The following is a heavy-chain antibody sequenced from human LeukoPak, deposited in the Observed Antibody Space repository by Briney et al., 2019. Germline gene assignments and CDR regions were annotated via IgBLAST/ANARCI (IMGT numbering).Heavy chain of an antibody. CDR1: GYTFTSYD. CDR3: ARRSKIVGATLGVY. J-gene: IGHJ4*02. D-gene: IGHD1-26*01. CDR2: MNPNSGNT. V-gene: IGHV1-8*03. Sequence: ASVKVSCKASGYTFTSYDINWVRQATGQGLEWMGWMNPNSGNTGYAQKFQGRVTITRNTSISTAYMELSSLRSEDTAVYYCARRSKIVGATLGVYWGQGTLVTVSS.